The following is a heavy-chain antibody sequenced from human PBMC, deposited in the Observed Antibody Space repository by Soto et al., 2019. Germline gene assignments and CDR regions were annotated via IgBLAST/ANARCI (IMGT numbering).Heavy chain of an antibody. CDR2: MNPYSGNT. J-gene: IGHJ4*02. CDR3: VRAPSDYYSADYFDN. CDR1: GYTFTNND. Sequence: GASVKVSCKASGYTFTNNDINWVRQAAGQGLEWMGWMNPYSGNTGYARNFHGRVTMTRDNSITTAYMELSSLRSEDTAVYYCVRAPSDYYSADYFDNWGQGTLVTVSS. D-gene: IGHD2-21*01. V-gene: IGHV1-8*01.